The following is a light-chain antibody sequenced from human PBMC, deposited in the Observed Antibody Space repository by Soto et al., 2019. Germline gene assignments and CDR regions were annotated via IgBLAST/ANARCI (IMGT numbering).Light chain of an antibody. CDR2: SNN. CDR3: AAWDDSLSGQV. J-gene: IGLJ2*01. Sequence: QSVLTQPPSASGTPGQRVTISCSGSSSNIGSNTVNWYQQLPGTAPKLLIYSNNQRPSGVPDRFSCSKSGTSASLAIRGLRSEDEADYYCAAWDDSLSGQVFGGGTKLTVL. CDR1: SSNIGSNT. V-gene: IGLV1-44*01.